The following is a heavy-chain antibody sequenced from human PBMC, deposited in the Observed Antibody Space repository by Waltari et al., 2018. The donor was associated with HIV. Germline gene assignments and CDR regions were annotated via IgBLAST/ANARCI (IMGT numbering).Heavy chain of an antibody. D-gene: IGHD1-26*01. J-gene: IGHJ5*01. V-gene: IGHV3-9*01. CDR1: GFSVEDSG. CDR2: INWNNGRI. Sequence: VQLVESGGGLVQPGTSLRLACAASGFSVEDSGMYCVRQSPGGGMEWVAGINWNNGRIDYADSVKGRFTISKDTVKNSLSLQMNSMRLEDAALYYGVKDIYSNSWNGGFDLWGQGTVVTVSS. CDR3: VKDIYSNSWNGGFDL.